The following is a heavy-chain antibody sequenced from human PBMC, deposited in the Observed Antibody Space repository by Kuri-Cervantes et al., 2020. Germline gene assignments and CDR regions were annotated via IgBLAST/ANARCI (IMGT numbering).Heavy chain of an antibody. Sequence: SETLSLTCTVSGGSVSSGSYYWSWIRQPPGKRLEWIGYIYYRGSTNYNPSLKSRVTISVDTSKNQFSLKLSSATAADTAVYYCARHGQDYDSSGYYLPTLYAFDIWGQGTMVTVSS. D-gene: IGHD3-22*01. CDR2: IYYRGST. CDR1: GGSVSSGSYY. CDR3: ARHGQDYDSSGYYLPTLYAFDI. J-gene: IGHJ3*02. V-gene: IGHV4-61*01.